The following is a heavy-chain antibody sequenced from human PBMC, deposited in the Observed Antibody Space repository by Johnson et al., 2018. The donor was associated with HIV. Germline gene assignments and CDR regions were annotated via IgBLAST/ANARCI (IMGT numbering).Heavy chain of an antibody. CDR2: LRYDGSNQ. V-gene: IGHV3-30-3*01. CDR1: GFTSSSYA. D-gene: IGHD2-8*02. CDR3: ARDNEDIVLVGAVDI. J-gene: IGHJ3*02. Sequence: HVQLVASGGGVVQPGRSLRLYCADSGFTSSSYAMHWVRQAPGKGLEWVAFLRYDGSNQYYADSVKGRFTISRDNSKNTLYLQMNSLRAEDTAVYYCARDNEDIVLVGAVDIWGQGTMVTVSS.